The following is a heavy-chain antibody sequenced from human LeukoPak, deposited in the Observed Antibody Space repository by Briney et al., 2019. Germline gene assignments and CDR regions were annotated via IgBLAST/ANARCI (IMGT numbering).Heavy chain of an antibody. Sequence: SVKFSCKASGGTFSRFTISWVRQAPGQGFEWMGGITPIFGTANFAQKFQGRVSITADESTSTAFMELSSLRSEDTAVYYCAREWGLESSGYYYAYWGQGTLVTVSS. V-gene: IGHV1-69*13. CDR2: ITPIFGTA. J-gene: IGHJ4*02. D-gene: IGHD3-22*01. CDR3: AREWGLESSGYYYAY. CDR1: GGTFSRFT.